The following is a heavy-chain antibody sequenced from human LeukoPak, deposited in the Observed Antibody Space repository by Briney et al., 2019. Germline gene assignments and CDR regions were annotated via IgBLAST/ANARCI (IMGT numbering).Heavy chain of an antibody. V-gene: IGHV3-30*04. CDR2: ISYDGSNK. CDR3: ARFKGFNSSSWPYYYYYYMDV. D-gene: IGHD6-13*01. J-gene: IGHJ6*03. Sequence: PGGSLRLSCAASGFTFSSYAMHWVRQAPGKGLEWVAVISYDGSNKYYADSVKGRFTISRDNSKNTLYLQMNSLRAEDTAVYYCARFKGFNSSSWPYYYYYYMDVWGKGTTVTVSS. CDR1: GFTFSSYA.